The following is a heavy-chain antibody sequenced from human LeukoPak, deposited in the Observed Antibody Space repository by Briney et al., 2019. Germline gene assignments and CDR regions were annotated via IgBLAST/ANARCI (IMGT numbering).Heavy chain of an antibody. CDR1: GGSISSGGYY. Sequence: SETLSLTCTVSGGSISSGGYYWSWIRQPPGKGLEWIGYISHSGSTYYNPSLKSRVTISVDRSKNQFSLKLSSVTAADTAVYYCARGRAWIQTGAYFDYWGQGTLVTVSS. CDR3: ARGRAWIQTGAYFDY. CDR2: ISHSGST. J-gene: IGHJ4*02. D-gene: IGHD5-18*01. V-gene: IGHV4-30-2*01.